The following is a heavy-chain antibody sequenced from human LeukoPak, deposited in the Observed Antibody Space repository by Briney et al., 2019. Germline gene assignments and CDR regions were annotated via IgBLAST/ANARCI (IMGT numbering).Heavy chain of an antibody. CDR1: GGSFSGYY. CDR2: INHSGST. Sequence: IPSETLSLTCALHGGSFSGYYWSWIRHPPGKGREWIGEINHSGSTNYNPSLKCRVTISVDTYKHQFSLKVSSVTAADTAGYYCARGKDAFDIWGQGTMVTVSS. CDR3: ARGKDAFDI. J-gene: IGHJ3*02. V-gene: IGHV4-34*01.